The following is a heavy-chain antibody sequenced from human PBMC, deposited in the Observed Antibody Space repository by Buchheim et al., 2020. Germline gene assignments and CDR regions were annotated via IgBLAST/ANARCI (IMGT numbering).Heavy chain of an antibody. V-gene: IGHV3-30-3*01. CDR3: ARSQGYCSSTSCYPYYYYGMDV. CDR2: ISYDGSNK. Sequence: QVQLVESGGGVVQPGRSLRLSCAASGFTFSSYAMHWVRQAPGKGLEWVAVISYDGSNKYYADSVKGRFTISRDNSKNTPYMQMNSLRAEDTAVYYCARSQGYCSSTSCYPYYYYGMDVWGQGTT. CDR1: GFTFSSYA. D-gene: IGHD2-2*01. J-gene: IGHJ6*02.